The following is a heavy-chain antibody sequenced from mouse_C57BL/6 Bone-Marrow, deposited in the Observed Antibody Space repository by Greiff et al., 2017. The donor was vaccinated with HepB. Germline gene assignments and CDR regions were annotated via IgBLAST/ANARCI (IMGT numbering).Heavy chain of an antibody. D-gene: IGHD1-1*01. CDR2: IWSGGST. J-gene: IGHJ4*01. CDR1: GFSFTSYG. CDR3: ARKGALYYYGSSYHAMDY. V-gene: IGHV2-2*01. Sequence: QVQLKQSGPGLVQPSQSLSITCTVSGFSFTSYGVHWVRQSPGKGLEWLGVIWSGGSTDYNAAFISRLSISKDNSKSQVFFKMNSLQADDTAIYYCARKGALYYYGSSYHAMDYWGQGTSVTVSS.